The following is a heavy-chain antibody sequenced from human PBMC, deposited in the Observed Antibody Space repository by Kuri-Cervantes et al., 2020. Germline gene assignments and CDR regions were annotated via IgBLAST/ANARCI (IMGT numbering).Heavy chain of an antibody. CDR3: ARGIPFCGSGSLDYYYYMDV. J-gene: IGHJ6*03. CDR2: IIPIFGTA. CDR1: GGTFSSYA. V-gene: IGHV1-69*05. Sequence: SVKVSCKASGGTFSSYAISWVRQAPGQGLEWMGGIIPIFGTANYAQKFQGRVTITTDESTSTAYMILRSLRSDDTAVYYCARGIPFCGSGSLDYYYYMDVWGKGTTVTVSS. D-gene: IGHD3-10*01.